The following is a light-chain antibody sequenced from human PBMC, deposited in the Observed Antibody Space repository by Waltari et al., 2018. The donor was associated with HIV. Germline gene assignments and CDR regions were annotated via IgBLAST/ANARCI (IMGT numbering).Light chain of an antibody. CDR3: SSYTSTSTPIV. CDR1: TSDVGAYNY. Sequence: QSALTQPASVSGSPGQSITISCIGTTSDVGAYNYVSWYKHRPAKVPKLIIYEVSHRPSGVSTRFSGSKSGNTASLTIAGLQAEDEADYYCSSYTSTSTPIVFGGGTQLTVL. CDR2: EVS. V-gene: IGLV2-14*01. J-gene: IGLJ2*01.